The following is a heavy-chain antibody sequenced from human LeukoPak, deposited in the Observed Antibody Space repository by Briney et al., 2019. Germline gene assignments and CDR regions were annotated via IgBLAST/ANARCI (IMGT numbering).Heavy chain of an antibody. CDR2: ISAYNGNT. J-gene: IGHJ4*02. CDR1: GYTFTSYG. CDR3: ARDYRGRWEPTEFDY. V-gene: IGHV1-18*01. D-gene: IGHD1-26*01. Sequence: GASVKVSCKASGYTFTSYGISWVLQAPGQGLEWMGWISAYNGNTNYAQKLQGRVTMTTDTSTSTAYMELRSLRSDDTAVYYCARDYRGRWEPTEFDYWGQGTLVTVSS.